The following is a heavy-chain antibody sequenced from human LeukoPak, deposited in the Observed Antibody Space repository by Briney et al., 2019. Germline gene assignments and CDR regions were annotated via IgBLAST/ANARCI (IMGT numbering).Heavy chain of an antibody. CDR2: IYYSGST. CDR1: GGSISSSSYY. CDR3: ASSAGVEWLLSPLDY. V-gene: IGHV4-39*01. Sequence: SETLSLTCTLSGGSISSSSYYWGWLRQPPGKGREWIVSIYYSGSTYYNPSPKSRVTISVDTSKTQFSLKLSSVTAAATAVYYCASSAGVEWLLSPLDYWGQGTLVTVSS. D-gene: IGHD3-3*01. J-gene: IGHJ4*02.